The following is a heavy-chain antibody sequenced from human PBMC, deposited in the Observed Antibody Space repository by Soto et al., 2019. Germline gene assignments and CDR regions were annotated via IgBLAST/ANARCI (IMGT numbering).Heavy chain of an antibody. CDR1: GYTFTSYD. CDR3: ARRLRFLEWLLLAAFDI. J-gene: IGHJ3*02. D-gene: IGHD3-3*01. CDR2: MNPNSGNT. Sequence: GASVKVSCKASGYTFTSYDINWVRQATGQGLEWMGWMNPNSGNTGYAQKFQGRVTMTRNTSISTAYMELSSLRSEDTAVYYCARRLRFLEWLLLAAFDIWGQGTMVTVSS. V-gene: IGHV1-8*01.